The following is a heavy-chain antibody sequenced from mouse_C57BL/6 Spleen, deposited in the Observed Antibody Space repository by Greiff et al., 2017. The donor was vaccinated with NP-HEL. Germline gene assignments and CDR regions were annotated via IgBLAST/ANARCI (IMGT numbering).Heavy chain of an antibody. CDR1: GYAFSSSW. V-gene: IGHV1-82*01. CDR3: ARYLCLSYWYFDV. CDR2: IYPGDGDT. J-gene: IGHJ1*03. Sequence: QVQLQQSGPELVKPGASVKISCKASGYAFSSSWMNWVKQRPGKGLEWIGRIYPGDGDTNYNGKFKGKATLTADKSSSTAYMQLSSLTSEDSAVYFCARYLCLSYWYFDVWGTGTTVTVSS.